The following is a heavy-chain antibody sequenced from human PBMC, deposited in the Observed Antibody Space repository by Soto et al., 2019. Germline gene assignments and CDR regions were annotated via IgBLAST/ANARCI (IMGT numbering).Heavy chain of an antibody. CDR3: ASQHSSPYFDY. CDR2: IYYSGIT. J-gene: IGHJ4*02. Sequence: PSETLSLTCTVSGGSISSSNYYWGWIRQSPGKGLEWIGTIYYSGITYYNPSLKSRVTISVDTSKNQFSLKLNSVTAADTAVYYCASQHSSPYFDYWGQGTLVTVSS. D-gene: IGHD6-13*01. V-gene: IGHV4-39*07. CDR1: GGSISSSNYY.